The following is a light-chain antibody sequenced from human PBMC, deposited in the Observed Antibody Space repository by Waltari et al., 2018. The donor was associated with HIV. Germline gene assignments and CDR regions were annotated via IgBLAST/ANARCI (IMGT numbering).Light chain of an antibody. CDR1: SSDVGGYNY. CDR3: SSYTSSSTSGV. Sequence: QSALTQPASVSGSPGQSITISCTGTSSDVGGYNYVSWYQQHPGKAPKPMIYDVSNRPSGVSNRFSGSKSGNTASLTISGLQADDEADYYCSSYTSSSTSGVFGGGTKLTVL. CDR2: DVS. J-gene: IGLJ2*01. V-gene: IGLV2-14*03.